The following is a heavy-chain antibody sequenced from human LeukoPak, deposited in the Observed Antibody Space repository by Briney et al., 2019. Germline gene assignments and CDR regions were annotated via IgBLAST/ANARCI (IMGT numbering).Heavy chain of an antibody. D-gene: IGHD2-2*01. V-gene: IGHV3-23*01. CDR1: GSTLSSYA. J-gene: IGHJ4*02. CDR3: AKAMREVEHYFDY. CDR2: ISGRGGST. Sequence: GGSMTPSSAASGSTLSSYAISWVRQAPREGLEWVSAISGRGGSTYYADSVKGRFTISRDNSQNTLYLQMNSLRAEDTAVYYCAKAMREVEHYFDYWGQGTLGTVSS.